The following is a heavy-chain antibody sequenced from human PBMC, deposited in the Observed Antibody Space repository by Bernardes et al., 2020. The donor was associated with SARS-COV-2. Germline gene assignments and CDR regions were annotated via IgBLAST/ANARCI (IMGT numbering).Heavy chain of an antibody. J-gene: IGHJ4*02. V-gene: IGHV3-33*01. CDR3: ARDDYYGSGSYKFDY. Sequence: VGSLRLSCAASGFTFSSYGMHWVRQAPGKGLEWVAVIWYDGSNKYYADSVKGRFTISRDNSKNTLYLQMNSLRAEDTAVYYCARDDYYGSGSYKFDYWGQGTLVTVSS. D-gene: IGHD3-10*01. CDR1: GFTFSSYG. CDR2: IWYDGSNK.